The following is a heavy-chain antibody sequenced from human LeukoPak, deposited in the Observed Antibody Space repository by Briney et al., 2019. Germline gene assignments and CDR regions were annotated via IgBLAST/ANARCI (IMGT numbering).Heavy chain of an antibody. CDR3: AGLRGAFDY. V-gene: IGHV4-59*01. CDR1: GGSISNSY. Sequence: PSETLSLTCTVSGGSISNSYWSWIRQPPGKGLECIGYIYYSGSTNYNPSLKSRVTISVDTSKNQFSLRLSSVTAADTAVYYCAGLRGAFDYWGQGTLVTVSS. D-gene: IGHD3-16*01. J-gene: IGHJ4*02. CDR2: IYYSGST.